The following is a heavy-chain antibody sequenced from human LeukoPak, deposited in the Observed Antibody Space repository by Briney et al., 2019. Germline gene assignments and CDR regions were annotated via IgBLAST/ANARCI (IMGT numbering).Heavy chain of an antibody. CDR3: ASLRPKTYYYYYYYMDV. V-gene: IGHV4-34*01. J-gene: IGHJ6*03. CDR2: INHSGST. Sequence: PSETLSLTCAVYGGSFSGYYWSWIRQPPGKGLEWIGEINHSGSTNYNPSLKSRVTISVDTSKNQFSLKLSSVTAADTAVYYCASLRPKTYYYYYYYMDVWGKGTTVTVSS. CDR1: GGSFSGYY.